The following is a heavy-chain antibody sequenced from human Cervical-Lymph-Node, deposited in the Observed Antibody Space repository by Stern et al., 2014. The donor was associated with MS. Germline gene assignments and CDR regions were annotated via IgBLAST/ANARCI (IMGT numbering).Heavy chain of an antibody. D-gene: IGHD3-10*01. V-gene: IGHV1-69*09. CDR2: ILPMQNLP. Sequence: QVQLVQSGAEVKKPGSSVKVSCKTSGGIFSSYSITWVRQAPGQGLECMGRILPMQNLPDYTHKFQGRVTISADTSTNTVYMQLSSLRYEDTAVYFCVRGPMLRGAPPRDPWGQGTLVSVSS. J-gene: IGHJ5*02. CDR3: VRGPMLRGAPPRDP. CDR1: GGIFSSYS.